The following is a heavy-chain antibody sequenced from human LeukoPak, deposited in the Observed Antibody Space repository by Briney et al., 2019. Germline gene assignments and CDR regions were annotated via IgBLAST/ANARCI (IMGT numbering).Heavy chain of an antibody. D-gene: IGHD6-13*01. V-gene: IGHV1-8*01. Sequence: ASVKVSFKASGYTFTSYDINWVRQATGQGIEWMGWMNPNSGNTGYAQKFQGRVTITRNTSISTAYMELSSLRCEDTAVYYCARGRGESSSWFDYWGQGTLVTVSS. CDR2: MNPNSGNT. CDR3: ARGRGESSSWFDY. CDR1: GYTFTSYD. J-gene: IGHJ4*02.